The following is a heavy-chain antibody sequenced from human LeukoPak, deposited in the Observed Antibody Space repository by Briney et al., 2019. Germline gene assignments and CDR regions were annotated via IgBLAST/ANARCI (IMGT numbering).Heavy chain of an antibody. CDR2: IKSKTDGGTT. CDR1: GFTFSNAW. V-gene: IGHV3-15*01. D-gene: IGHD3-22*01. J-gene: IGHJ4*02. Sequence: AGGSLRLSCAASGFTFSNAWMSWVRQAPGKGLEWVGRIKSKTDGGTTDYAAPVKGRFTISRDDSKNTLYLQMNSLKTEDTAVYYCTRGHYYYDSSGYPYWGQGTLVTVSS. CDR3: TRGHYYYDSSGYPY.